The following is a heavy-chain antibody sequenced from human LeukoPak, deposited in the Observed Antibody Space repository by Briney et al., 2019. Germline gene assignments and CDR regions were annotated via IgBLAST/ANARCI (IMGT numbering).Heavy chain of an antibody. Sequence: SETLSLTCTVSGGSISSYYWSWIRQPPGKGLEWIGYIYYSGSTNYNPSLKSRVTISVDTSKNQFSLKLSSVTAADTAVYYCARAPGIAARPGILDYWGQGTLVTVSS. V-gene: IGHV4-59*08. CDR2: IYYSGST. D-gene: IGHD6-6*01. J-gene: IGHJ4*02. CDR3: ARAPGIAARPGILDY. CDR1: GGSISSYY.